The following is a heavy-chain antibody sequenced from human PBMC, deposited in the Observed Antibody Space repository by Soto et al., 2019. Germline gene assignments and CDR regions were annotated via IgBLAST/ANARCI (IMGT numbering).Heavy chain of an antibody. CDR1: GYTFTGYY. J-gene: IGHJ6*02. D-gene: IGHD2-21*02. V-gene: IGHV1-2*04. Sequence: EASVKVSCKASGYTFTGYYMHWVRQAPGQRLEWMGWINPNSGGTNYAQKFQGWVTMTRDTSISTAYMELSRLRSDDTAVYYCARGHIVVVTAILDGMDVWGQGTTVTVSS. CDR2: INPNSGGT. CDR3: ARGHIVVVTAILDGMDV.